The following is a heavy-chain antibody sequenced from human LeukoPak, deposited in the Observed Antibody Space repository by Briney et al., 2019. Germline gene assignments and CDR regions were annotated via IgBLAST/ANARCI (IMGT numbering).Heavy chain of an antibody. CDR3: AKASRDIPAAGPSGYYFDY. V-gene: IGHV3-23*01. Sequence: GGTLRLSCAASGFTFSSYGMSWVRQAPGKGLEWVSAISGSGGSTYYADSVKGRFTISRDNSKNTLYLQMNSLRAEDTAIYYCAKASRDIPAAGPSGYYFDYWGQGTLVTVSS. CDR1: GFTFSSYG. D-gene: IGHD6-13*01. J-gene: IGHJ4*02. CDR2: ISGSGGST.